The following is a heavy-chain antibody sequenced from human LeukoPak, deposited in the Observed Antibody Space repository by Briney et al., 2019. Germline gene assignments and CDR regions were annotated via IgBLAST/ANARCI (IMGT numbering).Heavy chain of an antibody. Sequence: GGSLRLSCAASGFTFSSYGMHWVRQAPGKGLEWVAVISYDGSNKYYADSVKGRFTISRDNSKNTLYLQMNSLRAEDTAVYYCAKVRSRTQSWVTTLDYWGQGTLVTVSS. J-gene: IGHJ4*02. CDR3: AKVRSRTQSWVTTLDY. V-gene: IGHV3-30*18. CDR2: ISYDGSNK. D-gene: IGHD4-17*01. CDR1: GFTFSSYG.